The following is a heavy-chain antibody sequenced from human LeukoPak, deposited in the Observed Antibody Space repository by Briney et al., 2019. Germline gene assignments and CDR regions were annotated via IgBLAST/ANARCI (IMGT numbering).Heavy chain of an antibody. CDR1: GFSFSDAW. D-gene: IGHD2-2*01. CDR2: IESKTDGGTT. CDR3: TTGYCSSTSCYLEDY. V-gene: IGHV3-15*04. J-gene: IGHJ3*01. Sequence: GGSHRLSCAASGFSFSDAWMSWVRQIPGKGLEWVGRIESKTDGGTTDYAAPVKGRFTISRDDSTNTLYLQMNSLKSEDTAVYYCTTGYCSSTSCYLEDYWGQGTMVTVSS.